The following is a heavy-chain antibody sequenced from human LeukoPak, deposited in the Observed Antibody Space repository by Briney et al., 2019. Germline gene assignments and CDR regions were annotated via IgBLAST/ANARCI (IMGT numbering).Heavy chain of an antibody. CDR3: ARDRGGGNWNYDY. V-gene: IGHV4-59*11. J-gene: IGHJ4*02. Sequence: SETLSLTCTVSGGSISSHYWSWIRQPPGKGLEWIGYIYFSGYANYNPSLKSRVTISVDTSKNQFSLKLSSVTAADTAVYYCARDRGGGNWNYDYWGQGTLVTVSS. D-gene: IGHD1-7*01. CDR2: IYFSGYA. CDR1: GGSISSHY.